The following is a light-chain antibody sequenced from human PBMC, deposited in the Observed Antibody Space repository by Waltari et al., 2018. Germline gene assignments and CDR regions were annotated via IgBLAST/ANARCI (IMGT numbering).Light chain of an antibody. V-gene: IGKV1-27*01. J-gene: IGKJ4*01. CDR2: GAS. Sequence: DIQMTQSPSSLSASVGDRVTITCRASQGVWENLAWYRQKPGKVPRLLIYGASTLQSGVPSRFSGSGSGTDFTLTISSLQPEDVATYYCQKYDAAPLTFGGGTKVEIK. CDR1: QGVWEN. CDR3: QKYDAAPLT.